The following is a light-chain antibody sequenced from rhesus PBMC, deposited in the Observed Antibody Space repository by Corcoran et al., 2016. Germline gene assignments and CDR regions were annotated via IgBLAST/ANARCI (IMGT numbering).Light chain of an antibody. CDR2: DAS. J-gene: IGKJ1*01. CDR3: QHYYSTPPT. V-gene: IGKV1-25*02. Sequence: DIQMTQSPSSLSASVGDRVTITCRASQGISNYLAWYQQKPGKTPKLLIYDASGWQSGIPSRFSGSGSGTDFTLTISSLQSEDFATYYCQHYYSTPPTFGQGTKVEIK. CDR1: QGISNY.